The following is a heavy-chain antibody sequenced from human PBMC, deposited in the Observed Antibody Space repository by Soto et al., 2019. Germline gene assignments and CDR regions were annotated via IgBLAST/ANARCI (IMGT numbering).Heavy chain of an antibody. V-gene: IGHV3-48*02. J-gene: IGHJ4*02. D-gene: IGHD4-17*01. CDR1: GFTFSDYS. CDR3: ARLPKGSTVTS. Sequence: EVQLVESGGGLVHPGGSLRLSCAASGFTFSDYSMNWVRQAPGKGLELVSYITSDGGVTYYADSVKGRFSVSRDNDKKSLFLQMNSLRDEDTAVYYCARLPKGSTVTSWGQGTLVTVSS. CDR2: ITSDGGVT.